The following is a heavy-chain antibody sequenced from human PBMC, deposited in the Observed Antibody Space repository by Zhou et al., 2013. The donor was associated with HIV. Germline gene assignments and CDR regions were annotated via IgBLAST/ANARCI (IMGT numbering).Heavy chain of an antibody. CDR2: INPSGGST. J-gene: IGHJ4*02. CDR3: ARGREDTAMGNGDYFDY. CDR1: GYTFTNYY. Sequence: RVFCKASGYTFTNYYIHWVRQAPGQGLEWMGIINPSGGSTSYAQKFQGRVTMTRDTSTSTVYMELSSLRSEDTAVYYCARGREDTAMGNGDYFDYWGQGTLVTVSS. D-gene: IGHD5-18*01. V-gene: IGHV1-46*01.